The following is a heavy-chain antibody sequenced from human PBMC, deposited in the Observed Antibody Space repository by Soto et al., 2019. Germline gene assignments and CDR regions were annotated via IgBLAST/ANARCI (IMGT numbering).Heavy chain of an antibody. CDR1: GFTFSSYA. V-gene: IGHV3-30-3*01. CDR3: ARDPTIAARPKYYFDY. D-gene: IGHD6-6*01. CDR2: ISYDGSNK. J-gene: IGHJ4*02. Sequence: LRLSCAASGFTFSSYAMHWVRQAPGKGLEWVAVISYDGSNKYYADSVKGRFTISRDNSKNTLYLQMNSLRAVDTAVYYCARDPTIAARPKYYFDYWGQGTLVTVSS.